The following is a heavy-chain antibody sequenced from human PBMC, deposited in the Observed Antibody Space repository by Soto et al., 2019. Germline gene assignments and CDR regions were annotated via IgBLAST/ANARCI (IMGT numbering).Heavy chain of an antibody. V-gene: IGHV3-23*01. D-gene: IGHD2-21*02. CDR1: GFTFSNYA. Sequence: EVQLLESGGGLVQPGGSLRLSCAASGFTFSNYAMTWVRQAPGKGLEWVSTISGGGDGTFYADSVKGRFTISRDNSRNTVYLQMSRLTAEGTSVSYCAKKGLRSLTTYCNSGACHYAFDIWCPGPMVTVSS. CDR3: AKKGLRSLTTYCNSGACHYAFDI. J-gene: IGHJ3*02. CDR2: ISGGGDGT.